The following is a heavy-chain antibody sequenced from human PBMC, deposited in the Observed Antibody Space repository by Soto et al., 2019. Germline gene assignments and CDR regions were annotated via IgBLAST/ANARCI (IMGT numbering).Heavy chain of an antibody. V-gene: IGHV4-39*01. CDR1: GGAISSSSYY. D-gene: IGHD3-10*01. CDR2: IYYSGST. J-gene: IGHJ4*02. CDR3: ARRWFGELSNDY. Sequence: SETLSLTCTVSGGAISSSSYYWCWIRHPPGKGLEWIGSIYYSGSTYYNPSLKSRVTISVDTSKNQFSLKLSSVTAADTAVYYCARRWFGELSNDYWGQGTLVTVSS.